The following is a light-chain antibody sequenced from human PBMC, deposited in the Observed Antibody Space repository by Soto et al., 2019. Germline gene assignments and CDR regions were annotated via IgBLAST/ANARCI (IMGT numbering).Light chain of an antibody. CDR2: DAS. CDR1: QSVTNSY. Sequence: EIVLTQSPGTLSLSPAETVTLSCSATQSVTNSYLPWYQQKPGQAPRLLIYDASTRATGIPDRFSGSGSGTDFTLTISRLEPEDFAVYYCQQYGRSPGLLTFGPGTKVDIK. CDR3: QQYGRSPGLLT. J-gene: IGKJ3*01. V-gene: IGKV3-20*01.